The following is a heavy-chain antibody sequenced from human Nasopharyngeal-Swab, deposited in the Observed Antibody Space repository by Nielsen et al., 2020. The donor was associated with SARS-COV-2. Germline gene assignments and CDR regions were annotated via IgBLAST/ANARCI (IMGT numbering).Heavy chain of an antibody. CDR3: ARDSSRRSRGSYYYYGMDV. Sequence: SETLSLTCTVSGGSISSYYWSWIRQPAGKGLEWIGRIYTSGSTNYNPSLKSRVTMSVDTSKNQFSLKLSSVTAADTAVYYCARDSSRRSRGSYYYYGMDVWGQGTLVTVSS. D-gene: IGHD3-3*01. CDR2: IYTSGST. CDR1: GGSISSYY. V-gene: IGHV4-4*07. J-gene: IGHJ6*02.